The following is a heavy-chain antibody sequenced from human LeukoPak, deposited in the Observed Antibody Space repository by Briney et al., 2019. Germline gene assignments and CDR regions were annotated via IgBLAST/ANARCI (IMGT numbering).Heavy chain of an antibody. CDR2: IYHGGST. J-gene: IGHJ5*02. CDR3: ARSTLRLGGTLNWFDP. CDR1: GYYISSGYY. V-gene: IGHV4-38-2*02. D-gene: IGHD3-16*01. Sequence: PSETLSLTCTVSGYYISSGYYWGWIRQPPGKGLEWIGSIYHGGSTYYNPSLKSRVTLSVDTPKNQFSLNLSSMTAADTAVYYCARSTLRLGGTLNWFDPWGQGTLATVSS.